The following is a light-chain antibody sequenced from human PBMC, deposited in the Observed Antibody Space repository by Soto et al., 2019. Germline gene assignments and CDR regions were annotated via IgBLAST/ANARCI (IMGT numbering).Light chain of an antibody. Sequence: EIVMTQSPATLSVTPGDGATLFCRASQSVSNNLAWYQQKPGQAPRLLIYGASTRATGIPARFSGNGAGTEFTLTISSLQSEDFAIYYCQQYNNWPLAFGQGTKVEIK. CDR2: GAS. CDR1: QSVSNN. J-gene: IGKJ1*01. V-gene: IGKV3-15*01. CDR3: QQYNNWPLA.